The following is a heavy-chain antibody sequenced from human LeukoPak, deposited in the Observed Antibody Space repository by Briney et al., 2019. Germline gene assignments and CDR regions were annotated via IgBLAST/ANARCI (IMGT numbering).Heavy chain of an antibody. V-gene: IGHV3-23*01. Sequence: QPGGSLRLSCAASGFILNNYAMSWVRQAPGKGLEWVSAISGSGDSTYYADSVKGRFTISRDNSKNTLYLQMNSLRAEDTAVYYCAKDPVFGPSPIYSSIYWGQGTLVTVSS. D-gene: IGHD6-13*01. CDR1: GFILNNYA. J-gene: IGHJ4*02. CDR2: ISGSGDST. CDR3: AKDPVFGPSPIYSSIY.